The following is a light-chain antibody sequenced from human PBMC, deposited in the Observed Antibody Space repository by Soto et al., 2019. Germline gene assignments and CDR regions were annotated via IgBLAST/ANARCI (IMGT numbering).Light chain of an antibody. J-gene: IGLJ1*01. CDR2: EVS. V-gene: IGLV2-14*01. CDR1: SSDVGGYNY. Sequence: QSVLTQPASVSGSPGQSITISCTGTSSDVGGYNYVSWYQQHPGKAPKLLLHEVSNRPAGVSNRFSGSKSGNTASLTISGLQAEDEADYYCSSYTSSSTLSYVFGTGTKVTVL. CDR3: SSYTSSSTLSYV.